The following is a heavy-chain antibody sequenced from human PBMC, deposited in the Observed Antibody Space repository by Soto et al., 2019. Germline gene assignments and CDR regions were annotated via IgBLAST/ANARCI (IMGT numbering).Heavy chain of an antibody. D-gene: IGHD6-19*01. CDR2: ISPKSGGT. CDR3: ARPPGYISDWCYFDL. CDR1: GYTFIDYY. Sequence: ASVKVSCKASGYTFIDYYMHWARQAPGQGFEWMGRISPKSGGTNYAQKFQGRVTMTWDTSLNTAYMQLSSLMSEDTAVYYCARPPGYISDWCYFDLWGQGTLVTVSS. J-gene: IGHJ4*02. V-gene: IGHV1-2*02.